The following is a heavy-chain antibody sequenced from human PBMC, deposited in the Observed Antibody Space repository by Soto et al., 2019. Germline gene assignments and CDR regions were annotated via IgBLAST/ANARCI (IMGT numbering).Heavy chain of an antibody. CDR1: GFTFSSYG. J-gene: IGHJ6*02. CDR3: AKGGGNWAYYYGMDV. D-gene: IGHD1-26*01. Sequence: GGSLRLSCAASGFTFSSYGMHWVRQAPGKGLEWVAVISYDGSNKYYADSVKGRFTISRDNSKNTLYLQMNSLRAEDTAVYYCAKGGGNWAYYYGMDVWGQGTTVTVSS. V-gene: IGHV3-30*18. CDR2: ISYDGSNK.